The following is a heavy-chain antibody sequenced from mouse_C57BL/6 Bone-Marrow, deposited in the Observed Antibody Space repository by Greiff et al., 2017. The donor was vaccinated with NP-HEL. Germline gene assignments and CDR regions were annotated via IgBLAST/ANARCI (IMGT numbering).Heavy chain of an antibody. CDR3: ASPYYSNYVLFAY. CDR2: ISYDGSN. D-gene: IGHD2-5*01. V-gene: IGHV3-6*01. J-gene: IGHJ3*01. CDR1: GYSITSGYY. Sequence: EVKLMESGPGLVKPSQSLSLTCSVTGYSITSGYYWNWIRQFPGNKREWMGYISYDGSNNYIPYFKNRMSIIRDTSQNQFFLKLNSVTTEDTATYYCASPYYSNYVLFAYWGQGTLVTVSA.